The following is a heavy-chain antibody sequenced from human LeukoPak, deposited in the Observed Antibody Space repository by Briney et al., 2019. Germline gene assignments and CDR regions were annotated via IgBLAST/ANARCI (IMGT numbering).Heavy chain of an antibody. V-gene: IGHV5-51*01. Sequence: GESLKISCKGSGYSFTNYWIGWVRQMPGKGLEWMGIIYPGDSDTRYSPSFQGQVTISADKSISTAYLQWSSLRASDTAMYYCARPYCSSTSCYSPPDYWGQGTLVTVSS. J-gene: IGHJ4*02. CDR2: IYPGDSDT. CDR3: ARPYCSSTSCYSPPDY. CDR1: GYSFTNYW. D-gene: IGHD2-2*02.